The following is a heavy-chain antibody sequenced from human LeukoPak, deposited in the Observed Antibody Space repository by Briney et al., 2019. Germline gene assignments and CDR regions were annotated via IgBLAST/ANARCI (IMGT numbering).Heavy chain of an antibody. D-gene: IGHD3-22*01. Sequence: GGSLRLSCAASGFTFSSYGVHWVRQAPGKGLEWVAVISYDGSNKYYADSVKGRFTISRDNSKNTLYLQMNSLRAEDTAVYYCAKDRDSSGYYIAYWGQGTLVTVSS. V-gene: IGHV3-30*18. J-gene: IGHJ4*02. CDR1: GFTFSSYG. CDR3: AKDRDSSGYYIAY. CDR2: ISYDGSNK.